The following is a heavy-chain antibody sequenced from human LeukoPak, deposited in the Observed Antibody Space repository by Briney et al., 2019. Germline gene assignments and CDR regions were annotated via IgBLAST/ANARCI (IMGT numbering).Heavy chain of an antibody. Sequence: PSETLSLTCTVSGGSIGTSNYYWAWIRQPPGKGLEWIGNVYYSGNAYYNPSLKSRVTISVDMSRSQFSLKLSSVTAADTAVYYCARRGGGASSWYQAWYYYYYMDVWGKGTTVTVSS. V-gene: IGHV4-39*01. D-gene: IGHD6-13*01. J-gene: IGHJ6*03. CDR2: VYYSGNA. CDR1: GGSIGTSNYY. CDR3: ARRGGGASSWYQAWYYYYYMDV.